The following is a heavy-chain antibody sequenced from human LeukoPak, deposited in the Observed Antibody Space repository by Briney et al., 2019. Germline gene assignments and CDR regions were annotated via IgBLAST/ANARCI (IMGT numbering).Heavy chain of an antibody. CDR1: GFNFDDSD. Sequence: GRSLRLSCAVSGFNFDDSDMHWVRQAPGKGLEWVSGISWNSGSIGYADSVKGRFTISRDNAKNSLYLQMNSLRAEDTALYYCAKDISGYYYGSGSPDYWGQGTLVTVSS. J-gene: IGHJ4*02. D-gene: IGHD3-10*01. CDR2: ISWNSGSI. CDR3: AKDISGYYYGSGSPDY. V-gene: IGHV3-9*01.